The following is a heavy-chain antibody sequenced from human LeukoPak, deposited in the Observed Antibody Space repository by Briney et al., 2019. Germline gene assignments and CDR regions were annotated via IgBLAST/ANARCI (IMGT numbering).Heavy chain of an antibody. J-gene: IGHJ6*02. CDR1: GFTFSSSA. CDR3: ARDKVATIKFGGYYYGMDV. D-gene: IGHD5-12*01. CDR2: ISGSGGST. V-gene: IGHV3-23*01. Sequence: PGGSLRLSCAASGFTFSSSAMSWVRQAPGKGLEWVSTISGSGGSTYYADSVKGRFTISRDNAKNSLYLQMNSLRAEDTAVYYCARDKVATIKFGGYYYGMDVWGQGTTVTVFS.